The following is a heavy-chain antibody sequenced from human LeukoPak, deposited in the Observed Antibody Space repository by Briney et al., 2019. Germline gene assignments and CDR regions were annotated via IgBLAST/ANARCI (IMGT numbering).Heavy chain of an antibody. D-gene: IGHD3-10*01. V-gene: IGHV1-69*01. CDR2: IIPIFGTA. CDR3: ARVEGYGSGDYFDY. J-gene: IGHJ4*02. Sequence: SSVKVSCKASGGTFSSYAISWVRQAPGQGLEWMGVIIPIFGTANYAQKFQGRVTITADESTSTAYMELSSLRSEDTAVYYCARVEGYGSGDYFDYWGQGTLVTVSS. CDR1: GGTFSSYA.